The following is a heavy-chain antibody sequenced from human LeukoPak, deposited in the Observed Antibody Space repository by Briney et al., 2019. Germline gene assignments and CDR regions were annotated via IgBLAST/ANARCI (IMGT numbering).Heavy chain of an antibody. Sequence: SETLSLTCTVSGGSISSSSYYWSWIRQPPGKGLEWIGYIYYSGSTNYNPSLKSRVTISVDTSKNQFSLKLSSVTAADTAVYYCAREGGSYYGSGSVGAFDIWGQGTMVTVSS. J-gene: IGHJ3*02. CDR3: AREGGSYYGSGSVGAFDI. V-gene: IGHV4-61*01. CDR2: IYYSGST. CDR1: GGSISSSSYY. D-gene: IGHD3-10*01.